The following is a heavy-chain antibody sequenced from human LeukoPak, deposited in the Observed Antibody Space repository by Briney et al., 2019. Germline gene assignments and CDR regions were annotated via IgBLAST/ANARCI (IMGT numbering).Heavy chain of an antibody. V-gene: IGHV3-23*01. Sequence: GGSLRLSCAASGFTFSSYAMSWVRQAPGKGLEWVSAISGSGGSTYYADSVKGRFTISRDNSKNTLYLQMNSLRAEDTAVYYCAKNLYCSSTSCYNYYMDVWGKGTTVTVSS. J-gene: IGHJ6*03. CDR1: GFTFSSYA. CDR3: AKNLYCSSTSCYNYYMDV. D-gene: IGHD2-2*02. CDR2: ISGSGGST.